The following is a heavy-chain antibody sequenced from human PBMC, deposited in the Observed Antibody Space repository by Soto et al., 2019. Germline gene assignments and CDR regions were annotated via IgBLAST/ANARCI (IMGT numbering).Heavy chain of an antibody. CDR1: GYTFTSYG. J-gene: IGHJ6*02. CDR3: AREGAITMVGGMDV. V-gene: IGHV1-18*01. CDR2: ISAYNGNT. Sequence: ASVKVSCKASGYTFTSYGISWVRQALGQGLEWMGQISAYNGNTNYAQKLQGRVTMTTDTSTSTAYMELSSLRSEDTAVYYCAREGAITMVGGMDVWGQGTTVTVSS. D-gene: IGHD3-10*02.